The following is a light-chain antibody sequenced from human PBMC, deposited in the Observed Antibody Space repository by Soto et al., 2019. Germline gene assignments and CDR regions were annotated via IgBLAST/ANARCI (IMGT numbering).Light chain of an antibody. V-gene: IGKV3-20*01. CDR1: QSITINY. CDR3: QHQCS. J-gene: IGKJ2*02. Sequence: EIVLTQSPGTLSLSPGEGATLSCRASQSITINYLAWYQQKPGQAPRLLIYGASSRATGSPDRFSGSGSGTDFTLTISRLAHEDVAVYYCQHQCSFGQGTKLESK. CDR2: GAS.